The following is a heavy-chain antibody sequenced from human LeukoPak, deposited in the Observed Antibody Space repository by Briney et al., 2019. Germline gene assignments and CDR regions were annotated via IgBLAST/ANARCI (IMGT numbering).Heavy chain of an antibody. V-gene: IGHV1-2*02. CDR1: GYTFTGYY. CDR2: INPNSGGT. CDR3: ARDHVGSGWYLDS. D-gene: IGHD6-19*01. J-gene: IGHJ4*02. Sequence: ASVKVSCKASGYTFTGYYLHWVRQAPGQGLEWMGWINPNSGGTSYAPKFQGRVTMTRDTSIGTAYMELSSLTSDDTAVFYCARDHVGSGWYLDSWGQGTLVTVSS.